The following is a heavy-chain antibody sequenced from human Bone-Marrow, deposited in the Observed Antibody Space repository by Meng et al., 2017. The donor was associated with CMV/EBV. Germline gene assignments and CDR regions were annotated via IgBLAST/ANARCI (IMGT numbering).Heavy chain of an antibody. D-gene: IGHD1-1*01. J-gene: IGHJ3*02. Sequence: SGPTLVQPTQPLTLTCTLSGFSFSTSGMCVSWVRQPPGKALEWLAHIFSNDEKSYSTSLKSRLTISKDTSKSQVVLTMTNMDPVDTATYYCARMGPGSREAFDIWGQGTMVTASS. CDR2: IFSNDEK. CDR3: ARMGPGSREAFDI. V-gene: IGHV2-26*01. CDR1: GFSFSTSGMC.